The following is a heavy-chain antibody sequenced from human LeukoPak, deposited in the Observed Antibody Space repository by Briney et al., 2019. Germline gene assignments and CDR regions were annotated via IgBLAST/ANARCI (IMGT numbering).Heavy chain of an antibody. CDR2: IHLGGRT. CDR1: GASISSNNW. CDR3: AGGKYSSSFIDFDY. J-gene: IGHJ4*02. D-gene: IGHD6-13*01. Sequence: SETLSLTCAVSGASISSNNWWSWVRQPPGKGLEWIGEIHLGGRTNYNPSLKSRVTISLDKSNNQFSLELTSVTAADTAVYYCAGGKYSSSFIDFDYWGQGTQVTVSS. V-gene: IGHV4-4*02.